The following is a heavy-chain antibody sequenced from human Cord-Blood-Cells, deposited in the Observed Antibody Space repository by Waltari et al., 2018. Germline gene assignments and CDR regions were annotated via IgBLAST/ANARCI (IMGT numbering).Heavy chain of an antibody. Sequence: EVQLVESGGGLIQPGGSLRLSCAASGLTVSSNYMSWARQAPGKGLEWVSVIYSGGSTYYADSVKGRFTISRDNSKNTLYLQMNSLRAEDTAVYYCARSPKGRGGAAAYWGQGTLVTVSS. CDR2: IYSGGST. D-gene: IGHD6-13*01. CDR1: GLTVSSNY. CDR3: ARSPKGRGGAAAY. V-gene: IGHV3-53*01. J-gene: IGHJ4*02.